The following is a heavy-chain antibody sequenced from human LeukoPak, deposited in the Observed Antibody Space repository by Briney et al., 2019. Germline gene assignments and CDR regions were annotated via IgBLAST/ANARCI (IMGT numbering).Heavy chain of an antibody. CDR2: IYYSGST. CDR1: GGSVSSGSYY. CDR3: ARVVGATRVPPYYFDY. V-gene: IGHV4-61*01. D-gene: IGHD1-26*01. Sequence: SETLSLTCTVSGGSVSSGSYYWSWIRQPPGKGLEWIGYIYYSGSTNYNPSLKSRVTISVDTSKNQFSLKLSSVTAADTAMYYCARVVGATRVPPYYFDYWGQGTLATVSS. J-gene: IGHJ4*02.